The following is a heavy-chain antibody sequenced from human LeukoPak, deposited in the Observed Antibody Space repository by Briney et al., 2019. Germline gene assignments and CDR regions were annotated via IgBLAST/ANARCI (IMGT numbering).Heavy chain of an antibody. V-gene: IGHV3-74*01. J-gene: IGHJ4*02. D-gene: IGHD5-12*01. CDR2: INSDGSNT. CDR3: ARTISGYDDYFDY. CDR1: GFTFSSYW. Sequence: GGSLRLSCAASGFTFSSYWMHWVRHAPGKGLVWVSRINSDGSNTKYADSVKGRFTISRDNAKNTLYLQMNSLRADDTAVYYCARTISGYDDYFDYWGQGTLVTVSS.